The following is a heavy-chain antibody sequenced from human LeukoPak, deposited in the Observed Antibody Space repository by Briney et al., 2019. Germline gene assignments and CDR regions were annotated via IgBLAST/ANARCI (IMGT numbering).Heavy chain of an antibody. CDR1: GFTFSSYW. J-gene: IGHJ6*02. V-gene: IGHV3-7*03. Sequence: GGSLRLSCAASGFTFSSYWMTWVRQAPGRGPEWVANVNRDGSETYYLDSVKGRFTIPKDNAKNSLYLQMNSLRAEDTALYHCARNNGMDVWGQGTTVIVSS. CDR2: VNRDGSET. CDR3: ARNNGMDV.